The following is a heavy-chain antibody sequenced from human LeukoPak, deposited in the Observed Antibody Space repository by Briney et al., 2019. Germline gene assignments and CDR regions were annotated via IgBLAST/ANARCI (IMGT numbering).Heavy chain of an antibody. J-gene: IGHJ4*02. V-gene: IGHV3-7*01. CDR3: ARGWWELTHYFDY. CDR2: IKQDGSEK. Sequence: SGGSLRLSCAASGFTFSSYWMSWVRQAPGKGLEWVANIKQDGSEKYYVDSVKGRFTISRDNAKNSLYLQMNSLRAEDTAVYYCARGWWELTHYFDYWGQGTLVTVSS. CDR1: GFTFSSYW. D-gene: IGHD2-15*01.